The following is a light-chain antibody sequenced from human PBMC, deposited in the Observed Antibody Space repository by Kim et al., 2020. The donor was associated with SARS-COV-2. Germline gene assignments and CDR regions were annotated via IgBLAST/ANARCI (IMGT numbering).Light chain of an antibody. V-gene: IGLV3-1*01. CDR3: QAWDSSIVV. CDR2: QDS. Sequence: SYELTHPPSVSVSPGQTASITCSGDKLGDKYACWYQQKPGQSPVLVIYQDSRRPSGIPERFSGSNSGNTATLTISGTQAVDEADYYCQAWDSSIVVFGGG. J-gene: IGLJ2*01. CDR1: KLGDKY.